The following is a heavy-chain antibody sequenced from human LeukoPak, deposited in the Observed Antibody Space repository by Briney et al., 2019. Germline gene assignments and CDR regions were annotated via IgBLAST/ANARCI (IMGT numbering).Heavy chain of an antibody. Sequence: ASVKVSCKASGYTFTSYDINWVRQATGQGLEWMGWMNPNSGNTGYAQKFQGRVTITRNTSISTAYMELSSLRSEDTAVYYCARGSSSSRAWFDPWGQGTLVTVSS. CDR1: GYTFTSYD. J-gene: IGHJ5*02. D-gene: IGHD6-6*01. CDR2: MNPNSGNT. CDR3: ARGSSSSRAWFDP. V-gene: IGHV1-8*03.